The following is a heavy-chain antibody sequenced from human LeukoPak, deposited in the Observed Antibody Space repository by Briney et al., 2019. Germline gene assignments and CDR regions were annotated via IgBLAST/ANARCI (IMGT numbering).Heavy chain of an antibody. J-gene: IGHJ5*02. D-gene: IGHD3-10*01. V-gene: IGHV3-11*04. Sequence: PGGSLRLSCAASGFTFSDYYMSWIRQAPGKGLEWVSYISSSGSTIYYADSVKGRFTISRDNSKNTLYLQMNSLRAEDTAVYYCAKVLMVRAINWFDPWGQGTLVTVSS. CDR3: AKVLMVRAINWFDP. CDR1: GFTFSDYY. CDR2: ISSSGSTI.